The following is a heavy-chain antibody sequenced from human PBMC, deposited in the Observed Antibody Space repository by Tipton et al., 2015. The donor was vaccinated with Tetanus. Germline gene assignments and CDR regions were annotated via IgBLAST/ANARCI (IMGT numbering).Heavy chain of an antibody. Sequence: SLRLSCAASGFTFSSYGMHWVRQAPGKGLEWVAVIWYDGSNKYYADSVKGRFTISRDNSKNTLYLQMNSLRAEDTAVYYCARDKAAAEYYFDYGGQGTLVTVSS. D-gene: IGHD6-13*01. CDR2: IWYDGSNK. CDR3: ARDKAAAEYYFDY. V-gene: IGHV3-33*01. CDR1: GFTFSSYG. J-gene: IGHJ4*02.